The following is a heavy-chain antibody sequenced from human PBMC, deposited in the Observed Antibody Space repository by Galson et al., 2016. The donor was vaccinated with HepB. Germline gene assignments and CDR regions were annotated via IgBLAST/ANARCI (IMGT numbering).Heavy chain of an antibody. CDR1: GFTFSNYG. V-gene: IGHV3-30*18. CDR2: ISYDGSNK. CDR3: AKEVARGMVRGVISGRLYYYGLDV. J-gene: IGHJ6*02. Sequence: SLRLSCAASGFTFSNYGMHWVRQAPGKGLEWVAVISYDGSNKYYVDSVKGRFTISVDNSKNTLFLQMNGLRAEDTAIYYCAKEVARGMVRGVISGRLYYYGLDVWGQGTLVTVSS. D-gene: IGHD3-10*01.